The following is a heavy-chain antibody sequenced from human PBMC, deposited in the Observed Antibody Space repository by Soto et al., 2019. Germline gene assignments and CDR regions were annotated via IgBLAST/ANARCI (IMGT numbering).Heavy chain of an antibody. Sequence: QVQLVQSGAEMKEPGSSVMVSCKFSGGTDGTYSITWLRQAPGQGLEWMGSIIPILSTTNHPQRFQGRLTITADVSTAIAYLELSSLKSDDTAVYYCARRPMAFTWFGPWGQGTLVTVSS. V-gene: IGHV1-69*08. J-gene: IGHJ5*02. CDR3: ARRPMAFTWFGP. D-gene: IGHD2-8*01. CDR2: IIPILSTT. CDR1: GGTDGTYS.